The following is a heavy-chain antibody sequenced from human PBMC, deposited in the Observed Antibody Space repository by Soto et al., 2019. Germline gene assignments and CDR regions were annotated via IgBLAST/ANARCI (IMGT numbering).Heavy chain of an antibody. V-gene: IGHV4-61*01. CDR3: ARDLDSDNSGYYYVKYFDY. CDR2: IYKSGST. D-gene: IGHD3-22*01. J-gene: IGHJ4*02. CDR1: GGSVSSGSYY. Sequence: QVQLQESGPGLVKPSETLSLTCTVSGGSVSSGSYYWSWIRQPPGKGLEWIGYIYKSGSTNYNPSLKSRVTISADTSRNQFSLRLSSVTAADTAVYYCARDLDSDNSGYYYVKYFDYWGQGTLVTVSS.